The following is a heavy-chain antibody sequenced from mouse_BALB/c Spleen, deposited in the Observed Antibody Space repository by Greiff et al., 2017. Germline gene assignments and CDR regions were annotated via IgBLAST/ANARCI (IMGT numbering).Heavy chain of an antibody. CDR1: GYTFTSYW. D-gene: IGHD2-14*01. CDR2: IYPGSGST. J-gene: IGHJ1*01. CDR3: TRGGYYYRYDGYFDV. V-gene: IGHV1S22*01. Sequence: LQQPGSELVRPGASVKLSCKASGYTFTSYWMHWVKQRHGQGLEWIGNIYPGSGSTNYDEKFKSKGTLTVDTSSSTAYMHLSSLTSEDSAVYYCTRGGYYYRYDGYFDVWGAGTTVTVSS.